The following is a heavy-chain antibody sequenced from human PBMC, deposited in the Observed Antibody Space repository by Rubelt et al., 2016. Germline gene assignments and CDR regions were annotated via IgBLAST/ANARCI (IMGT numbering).Heavy chain of an antibody. V-gene: IGHV3-48*01. CDR1: S. CDR3: ARDSDDYGGNCVY. J-gene: IGHJ4*02. CDR2: ISSSSSTI. D-gene: IGHD4-23*01. Sequence: SMNWVRQAPGKGLEWVSYISSSSSTIYYADSVKGRFTISRDNSKNTLYLQMNSLRAEDTAVYYCARDSDDYGGNCVYWGQGTLVTVSS.